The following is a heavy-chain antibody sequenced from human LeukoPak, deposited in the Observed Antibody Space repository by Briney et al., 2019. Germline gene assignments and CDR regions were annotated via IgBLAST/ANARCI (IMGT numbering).Heavy chain of an antibody. CDR3: ARAVPAPGTPENAFDI. D-gene: IGHD6-13*01. CDR2: ISRDGTDQ. CDR1: GFTFNNYA. Sequence: GGSPRLSCAGTGFTFNNYAMHWVRQAPGEGLEWVAVISRDGTDQFYADSVKGRLTNSRDNSQSTLYLYMNSLTTEDTALYYCARAVPAPGTPENAFDIWGQGTVVTVSS. V-gene: IGHV3-30*04. J-gene: IGHJ3*02.